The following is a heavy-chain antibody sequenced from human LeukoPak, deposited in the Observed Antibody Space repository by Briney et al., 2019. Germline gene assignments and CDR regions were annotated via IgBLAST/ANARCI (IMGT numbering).Heavy chain of an antibody. CDR1: GFTFSSYS. V-gene: IGHV3-21*01. CDR3: ARAREQQLNGMDV. Sequence: GGSLRRSCAASGFTFSSYSMNWVRQAPGKGLEWVSSISSSSSYIYYADSVKGRFTISRDNAKNSLYLQMNSLRAEDTAVYYCARAREQQLNGMDVWGQGTTVTVSS. CDR2: ISSSSSYI. D-gene: IGHD6-13*01. J-gene: IGHJ6*02.